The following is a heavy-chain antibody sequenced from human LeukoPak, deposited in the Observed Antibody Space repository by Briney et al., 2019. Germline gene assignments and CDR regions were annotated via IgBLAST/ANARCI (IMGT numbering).Heavy chain of an antibody. CDR2: INPSGGGT. CDR1: GYTFTSYY. J-gene: IGHJ4*02. Sequence: GASVKVSCKASGYTFTSYYMHWVRQAPGQGLEWMGIINPSGGGTSYAQKFQGRVTMTRDTSTSTVYMELSSLRSEDTAVYYCARDLVASYYYDSSGRNTDYWGQGTLVTVSS. V-gene: IGHV1-46*01. D-gene: IGHD3-22*01. CDR3: ARDLVASYYYDSSGRNTDY.